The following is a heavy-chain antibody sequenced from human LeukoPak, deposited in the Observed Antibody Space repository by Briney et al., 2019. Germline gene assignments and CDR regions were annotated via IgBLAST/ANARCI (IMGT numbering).Heavy chain of an antibody. CDR1: GFTFSSYA. D-gene: IGHD3-16*02. CDR2: ISGSGGST. V-gene: IGHV3-23*01. J-gene: IGHJ3*02. Sequence: GGSLRLSCAASGFTFSSYAMSWVRQAPGKGLEWVSAISGSGGSTYYADSVKGRFTISRDNAKNSLYLQMNSLRAEDTAVYYCASRQSSITFGGVIVHDAFDIWGQGTMVTVSS. CDR3: ASRQSSITFGGVIVHDAFDI.